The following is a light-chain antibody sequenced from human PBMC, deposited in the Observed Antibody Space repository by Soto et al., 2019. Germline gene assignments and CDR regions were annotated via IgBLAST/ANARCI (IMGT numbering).Light chain of an antibody. CDR3: QHYSSSPPEFT. V-gene: IGKV3-20*01. CDR1: QSVSSSY. CDR2: GAS. Sequence: EIVLTQSPATLSLSPGERATLSCRASQSVSSSYLARYQQRPGQAPRLLIFGASYRATGIPDRFSGSGSGTDFTLTISRLEPEDFAVYYCQHYSSSPPEFTFGPGTKVDSK. J-gene: IGKJ3*01.